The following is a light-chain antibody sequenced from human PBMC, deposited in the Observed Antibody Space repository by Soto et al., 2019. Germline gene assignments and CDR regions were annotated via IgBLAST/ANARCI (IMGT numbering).Light chain of an antibody. CDR1: QSVPSY. J-gene: IGKJ2*01. CDR3: KQRNAWPRNT. CDR2: DIS. Sequence: EIVLTQFPATLSLSPGDRATLSCRASQSVPSYLAWYQQKPGQAPRLLVYDISNRATGIPARSTGSGSAPDFTSTISSLEPEDSAVYYCKQRNAWPRNTFGQGTKLQI. V-gene: IGKV3-11*01.